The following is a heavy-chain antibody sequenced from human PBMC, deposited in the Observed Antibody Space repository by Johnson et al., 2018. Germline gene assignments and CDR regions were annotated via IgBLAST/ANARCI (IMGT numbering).Heavy chain of an antibody. J-gene: IGHJ6*02. D-gene: IGHD2-2*01. CDR3: ARNIVVVPAATYYYGMDV. CDR2: IWYDGSNK. Sequence: QVQLVESGGGVVQPGRSLRLSCAASGFTFSSYGMHWVRQAPGKGLEWVAVIWYDGSNKYYADSVKGGFNISRDNSKNTLDLQMNSLRVEDTAVYYCARNIVVVPAATYYYGMDVWGQGTTVTVSS. CDR1: GFTFSSYG. V-gene: IGHV3-33*01.